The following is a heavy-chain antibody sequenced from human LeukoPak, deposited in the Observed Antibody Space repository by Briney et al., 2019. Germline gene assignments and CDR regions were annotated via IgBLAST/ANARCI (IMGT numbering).Heavy chain of an antibody. J-gene: IGHJ5*02. CDR1: GLNFHEFY. CDR3: AREAVAGAFDL. CDR2: IGGSDNIV. V-gene: IGHV3-11*01. D-gene: IGHD6-19*01. Sequence: PGGSLRLSCATTGLNFHEFYMSWIRQAPGKGLEWVADIGGSDNIVSYGESVRGRFAISRDFATDSLYLQMDSLRAEDTAVYYCAREAVAGAFDLWGQGTLVTVSS.